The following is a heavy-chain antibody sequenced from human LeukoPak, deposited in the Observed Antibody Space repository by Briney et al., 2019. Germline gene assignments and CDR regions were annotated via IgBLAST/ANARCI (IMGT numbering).Heavy chain of an antibody. CDR1: GFTFSDYY. CDR3: ARGVSRWDYYYYYMDV. Sequence: PGGSLRLSCATSGFTFSDYYMSWIRQAPGKGLEWVSYISSSGSPIYYADSVKGRFTISRDNAKNSLFLQMNSLRAEDTAVYYCARGVSRWDYYYYYMDVWGKGTTVTVSS. J-gene: IGHJ6*03. D-gene: IGHD6-13*01. CDR2: ISSSGSPI. V-gene: IGHV3-11*04.